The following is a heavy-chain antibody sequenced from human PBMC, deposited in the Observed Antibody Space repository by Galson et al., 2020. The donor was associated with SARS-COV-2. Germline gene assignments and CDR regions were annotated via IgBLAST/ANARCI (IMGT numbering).Heavy chain of an antibody. CDR3: ARLHYGEYAPEAFDI. V-gene: IGHV4-30-2*01. CDR2: IPHSGGT. Sequence: TLSLTCALSGTSISSGSYSWNWIRQPPGKGLEWIGYIPHSGGTYYNPSLKSRVTISGDRSKNQFSLRLSSVTAADTAVYYCARLHYGEYAPEAFDIWGPGTRVTVAS. J-gene: IGHJ3*02. CDR1: GTSISSGSYS. D-gene: IGHD4-17*01.